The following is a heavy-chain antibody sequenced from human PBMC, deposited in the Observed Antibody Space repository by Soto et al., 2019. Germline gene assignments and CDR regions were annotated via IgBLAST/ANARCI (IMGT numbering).Heavy chain of an antibody. J-gene: IGHJ5*02. CDR3: ARGWIQLLNWFDP. CDR2: IYHSGST. CDR1: GYSIISGYY. V-gene: IGHV4-38-2*01. Sequence: PSETLSLTCAVSGYSIISGYYCGWIRQPPGKGLEWIGSIYHSGSTYYNPSLKSRVTISVDTSKNQFSLKLSSVTAADTAVYYCARGWIQLLNWFDPWGQGTLVTAPQ. D-gene: IGHD5-18*01.